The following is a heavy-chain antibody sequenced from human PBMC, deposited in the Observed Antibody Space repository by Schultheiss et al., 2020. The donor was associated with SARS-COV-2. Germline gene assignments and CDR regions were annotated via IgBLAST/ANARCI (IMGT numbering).Heavy chain of an antibody. J-gene: IGHJ4*02. D-gene: IGHD4-17*01. CDR3: ARDDGFDY. V-gene: IGHV4-34*01. CDR1: GGSFSGYY. Sequence: SETLSLTCAVYGGSFSGYYWSWIRQPPGKGLEWIGEINHSGSTYYNPSLKSRVTISVDTSKNQFSLKLSSVTAADTAVYYCARDDGFDYWGQGTLVTVSS. CDR2: INHSGST.